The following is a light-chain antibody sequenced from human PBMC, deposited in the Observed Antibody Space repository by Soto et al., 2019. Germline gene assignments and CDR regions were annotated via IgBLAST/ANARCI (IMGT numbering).Light chain of an antibody. CDR1: SSDVGAYDY. CDR2: KVS. V-gene: IGLV2-14*01. CDR3: SSYTTRSLVV. J-gene: IGLJ2*01. Sequence: QSALTQAASVSGSPGQSITISCTGTSSDVGAYDYVTWYQQHPGKAPKVMIYKVSNRPSGVSNRFSGSKSGNTASLTISGLQAEDDADYYCSSYTTRSLVVFGGGTKLTVL.